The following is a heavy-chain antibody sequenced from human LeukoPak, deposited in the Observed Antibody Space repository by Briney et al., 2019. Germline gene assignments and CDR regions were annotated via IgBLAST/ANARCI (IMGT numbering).Heavy chain of an antibody. CDR3: ARLLGGDYDILTGYPGLGYYYGMDV. CDR2: IYHSGST. CDR1: GGSFSGYY. V-gene: IGHV4-34*01. J-gene: IGHJ6*04. Sequence: KSSETLSLTCAVYGGSFSGYYWSWIRQPPGKGLEWIGEIYHSGSTNYNPSLKSRVTISVDKSKNQFSLKLSSVTAADTAVYYCARLLGGDYDILTGYPGLGYYYGMDVWGKGTTVTVSS. D-gene: IGHD3-9*01.